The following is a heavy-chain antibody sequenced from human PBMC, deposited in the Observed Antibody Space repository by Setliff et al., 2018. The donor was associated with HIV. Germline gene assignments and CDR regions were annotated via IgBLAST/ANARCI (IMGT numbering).Heavy chain of an antibody. CDR3: ARGRNGGLFTLLVVLDY. V-gene: IGHV3-23*01. D-gene: IGHD2-2*01. J-gene: IGHJ4*02. CDR2: ISGRGGGT. Sequence: HPEGSLRLSCAASGFTFKNHVLTWVRQAPGKGLEWVSSISGRGGGTYYADSVKGRFTVSRDNSGSTLYLQLNSLRADDTAVYYCARGRNGGLFTLLVVLDYWGQGTPVTVPQ. CDR1: GFTFKNHV.